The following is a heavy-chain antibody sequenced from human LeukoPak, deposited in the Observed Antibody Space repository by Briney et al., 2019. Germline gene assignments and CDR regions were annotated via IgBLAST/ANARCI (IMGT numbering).Heavy chain of an antibody. D-gene: IGHD1-26*01. V-gene: IGHV4-59*01. CDR3: ARNPRLGNSGSYVKPYYFDY. CDR1: GGSISSYY. Sequence: SATLSLTCAASGGSISSYYWSWIRPPPGKGLEWIGYIYYSGSTNYNPSLKSRVTISVDTSKNQFSLKLSSVTAADTAVYYCARNPRLGNSGSYVKPYYFDYWGQGTLVTVSS. CDR2: IYYSGST. J-gene: IGHJ4*02.